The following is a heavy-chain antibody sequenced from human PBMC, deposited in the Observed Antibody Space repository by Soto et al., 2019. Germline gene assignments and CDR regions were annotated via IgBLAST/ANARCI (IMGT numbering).Heavy chain of an antibody. Sequence: GGSLRLSCAASGFTFSSYGMHWVRQAPGKGLEWVAVISYDGSNKYYADSVKGRFTISRDNSKNTLYLQMNSLRAEDTAVYYCANSQTSRSDSYYYGIDVWGQGTTVTVSS. V-gene: IGHV3-30*18. CDR1: GFTFSSYG. CDR3: ANSQTSRSDSYYYGIDV. CDR2: ISYDGSNK. D-gene: IGHD2-15*01. J-gene: IGHJ6*02.